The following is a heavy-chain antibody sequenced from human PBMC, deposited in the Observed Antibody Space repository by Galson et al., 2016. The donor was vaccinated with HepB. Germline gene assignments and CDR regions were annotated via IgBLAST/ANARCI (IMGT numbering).Heavy chain of an antibody. D-gene: IGHD3-16*01. V-gene: IGHV2-5*02. CDR3: AHYRLRLGEYHHGFFNY. CDR2: IYWDDDK. CDR1: GLSLTTSGVT. Sequence: PALVKPTQTLTLTCSFSGLSLTTSGVTVGWIRQPPGKALEWLSQIYWDDDKRYRPSLKSRLTITKDPSKNQVVLRMTNMGPADTATYFCAHYRLRLGEYHHGFFNYWGQGTLVIVSS. J-gene: IGHJ4*02.